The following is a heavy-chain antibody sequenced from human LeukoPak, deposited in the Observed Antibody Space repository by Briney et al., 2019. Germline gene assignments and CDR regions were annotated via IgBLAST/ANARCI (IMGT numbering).Heavy chain of an antibody. V-gene: IGHV3-30*03. J-gene: IGHJ4*02. CDR2: ISYDGSNK. D-gene: IGHD3-3*01. CDR1: GFTFSSYG. CDR3: ARDRDKFWSGSQV. Sequence: GGSLRLSCAASGFTFSSYGIHWVRQAPGKGLEWVAVISYDGSNKYYADSVEGRFTISRDNSKSTLYLQMNSLRTEDTAVYYCARDRDKFWSGSQVWGQGTLVTVSS.